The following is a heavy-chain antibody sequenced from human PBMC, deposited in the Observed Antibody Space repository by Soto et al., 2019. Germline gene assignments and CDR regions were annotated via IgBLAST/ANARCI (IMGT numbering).Heavy chain of an antibody. D-gene: IGHD6-19*01. Sequence: ASVKVSCKASVYAYTIYAMQWVRQATGQRLEWMGWINAGNGNTKYSQKFQGRVTITRDTSASTAYMELSSLRSEDTAVYYCARDDSSGIDYWGQGTLVTVSS. CDR2: INAGNGNT. CDR1: VYAYTIYA. V-gene: IGHV1-3*01. J-gene: IGHJ4*02. CDR3: ARDDSSGIDY.